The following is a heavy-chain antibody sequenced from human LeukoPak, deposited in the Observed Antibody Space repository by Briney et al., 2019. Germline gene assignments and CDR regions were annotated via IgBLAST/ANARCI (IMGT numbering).Heavy chain of an antibody. V-gene: IGHV4-59*08. CDR2: IYYSGST. Sequence: SETLSLTCTVSGDSISGFYWSWIRQPPGKGLEWIGYIYYSGSTNYNPSLKSRVTTSVDTSKNQFSLKLRSVTAADTAVYYCARQRAVGYDAFDIWGQGTMVTVSS. CDR3: ARQRAVGYDAFDI. D-gene: IGHD1-26*01. CDR1: GDSISGFY. J-gene: IGHJ3*02.